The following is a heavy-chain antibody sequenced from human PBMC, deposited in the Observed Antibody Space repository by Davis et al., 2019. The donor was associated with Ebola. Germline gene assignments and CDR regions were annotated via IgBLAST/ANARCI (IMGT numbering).Heavy chain of an antibody. CDR2: IIPIFGTA. V-gene: IGHV1-69*13. CDR1: GYTFTSYG. CDR3: ARDLAGHIDVVVPALYYMDV. D-gene: IGHD2-2*01. Sequence: SVKVSCKASGYTFTSYGISWVRQAPGQGLEWMGGIIPIFGTANYAQKFQGRVTITADESTSTAYMELSSLRSEDTAVYYCARDLAGHIDVVVPALYYMDVWGKGTTVTVSS. J-gene: IGHJ6*03.